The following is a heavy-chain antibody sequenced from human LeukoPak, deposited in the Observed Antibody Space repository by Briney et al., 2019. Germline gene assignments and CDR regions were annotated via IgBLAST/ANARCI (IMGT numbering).Heavy chain of an antibody. CDR3: ARGGAAGIYGMDV. CDR2: ISYDGSNK. V-gene: IGHV3-30*02. CDR1: GFTFSSHG. J-gene: IGHJ6*02. D-gene: IGHD6-13*01. Sequence: GGSLRLSCAASGFTFSSHGMHWVRQAPGKGLEWVAFISYDGSNKDYADSVKGRFTISRDNSKNPLYLQVGSLRPEDTAVYYCARGGAAGIYGMDVWGQGAIMTVTS.